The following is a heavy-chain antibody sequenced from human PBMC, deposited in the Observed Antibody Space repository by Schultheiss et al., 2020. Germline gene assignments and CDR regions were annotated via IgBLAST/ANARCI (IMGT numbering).Heavy chain of an antibody. CDR3: ARLKSLSGWFDP. Sequence: SETLSLTCTVSGDSIGNYYWSWIRQPPGKGLEWIGFASHSATTNLNPSLKSRLTISVDTSKNQFSLKLTSVTAADTAVYYCARLKSLSGWFDPWGQGTLVTVSS. CDR1: GDSIGNYY. J-gene: IGHJ5*02. V-gene: IGHV4-59*01. D-gene: IGHD3-10*01. CDR2: ASHSATT.